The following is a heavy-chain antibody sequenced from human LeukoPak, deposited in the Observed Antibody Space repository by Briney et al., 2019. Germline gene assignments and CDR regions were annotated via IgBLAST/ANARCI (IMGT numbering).Heavy chain of an antibody. D-gene: IGHD5-12*01. CDR3: ATGPSSGYVRDGAFDI. CDR1: GGTFSSYA. J-gene: IGHJ3*02. V-gene: IGHV1-69*13. CDR2: IIPIFGTA. Sequence: SVKVSCKASGGTFSSYAISWVRQAPGQGLEWMGGIIPIFGTANYAQKFQGRVTITADESTSTAYMELSSLRSGDTAVYYCATGPSSGYVRDGAFDIWGQGTMVTVSS.